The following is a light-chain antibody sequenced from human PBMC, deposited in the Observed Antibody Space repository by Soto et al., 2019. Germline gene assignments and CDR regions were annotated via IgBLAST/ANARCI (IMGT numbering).Light chain of an antibody. J-gene: IGKJ5*01. CDR2: DAS. CDR3: QQRSDWPRIT. CDR1: ESVSRD. Sequence: EIVLTQSPGTLSLSPGERATLSCRASESVSRDLAWYQQKPGQAPRLLIYDASNRATGIPVRFSGSGSGTDFTLTISSLEPEDFAVYFCQQRSDWPRITFGQATRLEIK. V-gene: IGKV3-11*01.